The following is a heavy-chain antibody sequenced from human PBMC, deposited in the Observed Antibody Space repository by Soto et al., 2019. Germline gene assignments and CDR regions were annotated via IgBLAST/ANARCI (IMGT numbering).Heavy chain of an antibody. J-gene: IGHJ4*02. Sequence: QVQLVESGGGVVQPGRSLRLSCAASGFTFSSYGMHWVRQAPGKGLEWVAVIWYDGSNKYYADSVKGRFTISRDNSKNTLYLQMNSLRAEDTAVYYCARAANYYDSSGYYPPLDYWGQGTLVTVSS. V-gene: IGHV3-33*01. CDR2: IWYDGSNK. CDR3: ARAANYYDSSGYYPPLDY. D-gene: IGHD3-22*01. CDR1: GFTFSSYG.